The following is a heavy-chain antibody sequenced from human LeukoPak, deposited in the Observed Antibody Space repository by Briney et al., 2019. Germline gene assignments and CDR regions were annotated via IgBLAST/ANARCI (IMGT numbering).Heavy chain of an antibody. J-gene: IGHJ6*02. Sequence: PSETLSLTCAVYGGSFSGYYWSWIRQPPGKGLEWIGEINHSGSTNYNPSLKSRVTISVDTSKNQFSLKLSSVTAADTAVYYCAKPPYYYYYGMDVWGQGTTVTVSS. CDR3: AKPPYYYYYGMDV. V-gene: IGHV4-34*01. D-gene: IGHD1-14*01. CDR1: GGSFSGYY. CDR2: INHSGST.